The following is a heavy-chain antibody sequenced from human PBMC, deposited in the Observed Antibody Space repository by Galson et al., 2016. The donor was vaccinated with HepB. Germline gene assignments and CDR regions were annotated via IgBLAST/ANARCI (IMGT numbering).Heavy chain of an antibody. V-gene: IGHV4-61*01. CDR2: IYYSGST. CDR1: GDSVSSGNYY. Sequence: SETLSLTCTVSGDSVSSGNYYWTWIRQPPGKGLEWIGYIYYSGSTNYNPSLKSRVTISVDTYKNQFSLKLSSVTAADTAVYYCASGRYYYGSEYWGQGTLVTVSS. D-gene: IGHD3-10*01. CDR3: ASGRYYYGSEY. J-gene: IGHJ4*02.